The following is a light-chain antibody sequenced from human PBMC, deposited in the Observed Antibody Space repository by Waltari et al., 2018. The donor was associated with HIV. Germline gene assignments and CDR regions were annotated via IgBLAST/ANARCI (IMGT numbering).Light chain of an antibody. CDR2: DAS. CDR3: QQYNKWPPLT. V-gene: IGKV3-15*01. CDR1: QSVSSN. J-gene: IGKJ4*01. Sequence: EVVMTQSPATVSVSPGERATLSCRASQSVSSNLAWYQLKPSQAPRLLIYDASTRATGIPARFSGSGSGTEFTLTISSLQSEDFALYYCQQYNKWPPLTFGGGTKVEIK.